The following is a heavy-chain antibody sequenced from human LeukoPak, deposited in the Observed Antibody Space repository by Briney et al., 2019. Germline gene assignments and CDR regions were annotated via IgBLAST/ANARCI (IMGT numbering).Heavy chain of an antibody. D-gene: IGHD6-19*01. CDR3: ARASIAVAGYGMDV. V-gene: IGHV3-23*01. CDR1: GFTFSSYT. J-gene: IGHJ6*02. CDR2: ITTSDGNT. Sequence: GGSLRLSCAASGFTFSSYTMSWVRQAPGKGLEWVSTITTSDGNTYYADSVKGRFTVSRDNSKNTLYLQMNSLRAEDTAVYYCARASIAVAGYGMDVWGQGTTVTVSS.